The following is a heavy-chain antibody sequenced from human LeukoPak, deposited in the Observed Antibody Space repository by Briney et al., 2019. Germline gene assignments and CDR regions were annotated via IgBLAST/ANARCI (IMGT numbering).Heavy chain of an antibody. CDR3: ARTSGLDGIRFPFDY. Sequence: GESLKISCKGSGYSFTSYWIGWVRQMPGKGLEWMGIIYPGDPDTRYSPSFQGQVTISADKSISTAYLQWSSLKASDTAMYYCARTSGLDGIRFPFDYWGQGTLVTVSS. J-gene: IGHJ4*02. D-gene: IGHD6-19*01. V-gene: IGHV5-51*01. CDR1: GYSFTSYW. CDR2: IYPGDPDT.